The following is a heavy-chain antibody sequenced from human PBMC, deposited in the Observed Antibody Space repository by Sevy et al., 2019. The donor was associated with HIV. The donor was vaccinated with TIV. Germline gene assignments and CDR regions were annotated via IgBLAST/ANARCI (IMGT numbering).Heavy chain of an antibody. J-gene: IGHJ4*02. CDR3: AAAREYYSDNSGYFDY. CDR1: GYTLSELS. V-gene: IGHV1-24*01. Sequence: ASVKVSCKVSGYTLSELSMHWVRQAPGKGLEWMGRFDPEDGETIFAQKFQGRVTLTEDTSTNTAFMELSSLGSEDTAVYYCAAAREYYSDNSGYFDYWGQGTLVTVSS. CDR2: FDPEDGET. D-gene: IGHD3-22*01.